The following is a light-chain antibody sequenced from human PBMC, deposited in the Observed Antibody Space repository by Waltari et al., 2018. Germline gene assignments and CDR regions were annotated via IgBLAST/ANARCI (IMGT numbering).Light chain of an antibody. CDR3: QQSYSVPLT. Sequence: DILMTQSPSSLSASVGDRVPIPCRESQIVSNYLNWYQQKPGKAPKLLIYAASSLQSGVPSRFSGSGSGTDFTLTISSLQPEDFATYYCQQSYSVPLTFGGGTKVEIK. V-gene: IGKV1-39*01. J-gene: IGKJ4*01. CDR1: QIVSNY. CDR2: AAS.